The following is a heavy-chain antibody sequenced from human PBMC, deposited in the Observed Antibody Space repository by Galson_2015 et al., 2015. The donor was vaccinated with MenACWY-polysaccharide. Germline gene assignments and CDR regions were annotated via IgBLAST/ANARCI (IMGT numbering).Heavy chain of an antibody. CDR3: ARDGGRTIGTTQRGY. Sequence: SLRLSCAASGFTFNDFWLSWVRQAPGKGLEWVANINQYGSEKYYVDSVKGRFTISRDNAKNSLYLQMNSLRAEDTAVYYCARDGGRTIGTTQRGYWGQGTRVTVSS. J-gene: IGHJ4*02. CDR1: GFTFNDFW. D-gene: IGHD1-1*01. CDR2: INQYGSEK. V-gene: IGHV3-7*01.